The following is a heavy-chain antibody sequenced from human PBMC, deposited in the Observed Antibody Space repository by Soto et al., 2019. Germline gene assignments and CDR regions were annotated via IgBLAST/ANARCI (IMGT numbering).Heavy chain of an antibody. CDR2: IIPLHNTS. J-gene: IGHJ6*01. D-gene: IGHD2-2*01. CDR3: TRGLVGSCSTTSCAWSTDV. CDR1: GGAFTNYS. V-gene: IGHV1-69*08. Sequence: GASVKVSCKVSGGAFTNYSLNWVRHSPGQGLEWLGGIIPLHNTSNYSLKFVGRLSVTADISSSTVYMHLSGLTSGDTATYYCTRGLVGSCSTTSCAWSTDVWGQGTTVTVSS.